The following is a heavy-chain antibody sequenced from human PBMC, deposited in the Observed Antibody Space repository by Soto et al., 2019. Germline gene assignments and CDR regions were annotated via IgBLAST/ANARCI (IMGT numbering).Heavy chain of an antibody. CDR1: GFTFSGYG. V-gene: IGHV3-30*18. Sequence: GGSLRLSCGGSGFTFSGYGMHWVRQAPGKGLDWLAVISYDGSKEYYADSVRGRFTISRDNSNNTLFLQMNSLRPEDTSVYYCAKDTTDHYGSGGHLGCWGQGISVTVSS. D-gene: IGHD3-10*01. CDR3: AKDTTDHYGSGGHLGC. J-gene: IGHJ4*02. CDR2: ISYDGSKE.